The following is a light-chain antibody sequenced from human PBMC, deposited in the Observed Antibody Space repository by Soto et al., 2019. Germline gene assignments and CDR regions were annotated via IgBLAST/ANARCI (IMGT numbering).Light chain of an antibody. CDR1: SSDIGAYHY. CDR2: AVN. CDR3: NSYTNSDTVV. Sequence: QSALTQAASVSGSPGQSITISCTGTSSDIGAYHYVSWYQQRPGKVPKVMIYAVNNRPSGISNRFSGSKSGNTASLTISGLKVEDGAVYYCNSYTNSDTVVFGGGTKLTVL. V-gene: IGLV2-14*01. J-gene: IGLJ2*01.